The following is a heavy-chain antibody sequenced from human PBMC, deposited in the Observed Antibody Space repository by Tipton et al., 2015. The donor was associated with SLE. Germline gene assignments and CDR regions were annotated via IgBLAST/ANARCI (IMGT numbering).Heavy chain of an antibody. D-gene: IGHD6-19*01. CDR1: DGSIRSTNYY. V-gene: IGHV4-39*07. J-gene: IGHJ5*02. CDR2: IFYTGST. Sequence: TLSLTCTVSDGSIRSTNYYWGWIRQPPGKGLEWIGRIFYTGSTYYNPSLKSRASFSIDTSKHQFSLKLNSVTAADTAVYYCARDREQWRVRGNSLAPWGQGTLVTVSS. CDR3: ARDREQWRVRGNSLAP.